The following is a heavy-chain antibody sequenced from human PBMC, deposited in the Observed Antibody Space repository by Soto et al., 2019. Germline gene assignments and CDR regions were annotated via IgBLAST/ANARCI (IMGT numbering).Heavy chain of an antibody. V-gene: IGHV3-30*18. D-gene: IGHD2-2*02. CDR2: ISYDGSNK. J-gene: IGHJ6*02. CDR1: GFTFSSYG. CDR3: ANGAINICYGIDV. Sequence: PVGSLRLSCAASGFTFSSYGMHWVRQAPGKGLEWVAVISYDGSNKYYADSVKGRFTISRDNSKNTLYLQMNSLRAEDTAVYYCANGAINICYGIDVWGQATTVTX.